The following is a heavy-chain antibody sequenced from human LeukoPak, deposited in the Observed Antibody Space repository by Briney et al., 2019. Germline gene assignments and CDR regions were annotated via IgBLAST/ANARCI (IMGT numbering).Heavy chain of an antibody. Sequence: GGPLRLSCAASGFTFSSYWMSWVRQAPGKGLEWVANIKQDGSEKYYVDSVKGRFTISRDNAKNSLYLQMNSLRAEDTAVYYCARECENWNYKKCSVYGMDVWGQGTTVTVSS. CDR1: GFTFSSYW. CDR3: ARECENWNYKKCSVYGMDV. D-gene: IGHD1-7*01. V-gene: IGHV3-7*03. J-gene: IGHJ6*02. CDR2: IKQDGSEK.